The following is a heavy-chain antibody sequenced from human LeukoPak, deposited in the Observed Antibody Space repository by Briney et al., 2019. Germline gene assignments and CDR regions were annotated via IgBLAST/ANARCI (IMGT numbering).Heavy chain of an antibody. CDR3: AKLYCSSTSCSYDY. CDR2: ISGSGGSA. J-gene: IGHJ4*02. Sequence: GGSLRLSCAASGFTFSSYAMSWVRQAPGKGLEWVSAISGSGGSAYYRDSVKGRFTISRDKSKNTLYLQMNSLRAEDTAVYYCAKLYCSSTSCSYDYWGQGTLVTVSS. CDR1: GFTFSSYA. D-gene: IGHD2-2*01. V-gene: IGHV3-23*01.